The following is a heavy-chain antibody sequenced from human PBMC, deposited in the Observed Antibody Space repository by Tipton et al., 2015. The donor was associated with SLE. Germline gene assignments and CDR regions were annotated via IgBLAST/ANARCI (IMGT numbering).Heavy chain of an antibody. V-gene: IGHV4-34*01. D-gene: IGHD4-17*01. J-gene: IGHJ4*02. Sequence: TLSLTCAVYGGSFSGYYWSWIRQPPGKGLEWIGEINHSGSTNYNPSLKSRVTISVDTSKNQFSLKLSSVTAADTAVYYCARVGATVTTGVSFDFWGQGTLVTVSS. CDR1: GGSFSGYY. CDR3: ARVGATVTTGVSFDF. CDR2: INHSGST.